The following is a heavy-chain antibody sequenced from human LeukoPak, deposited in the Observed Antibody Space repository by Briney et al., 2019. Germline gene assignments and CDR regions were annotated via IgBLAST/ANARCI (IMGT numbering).Heavy chain of an antibody. CDR1: GFTFSSYS. CDR3: ARDPGGRMDGSVYPVNF. CDR2: INSSSYI. J-gene: IGHJ4*02. Sequence: GGSLRLSCAASGFTFSSYSMNWVRQAPGKGLEWVSSINSSSYIYYADSVKGRFTISRDNAKNSLYLQMNSLRAEDTAVYYCARDPGGRMDGSVYPVNFWGQGTLVTVSS. V-gene: IGHV3-21*01. D-gene: IGHD3-22*01.